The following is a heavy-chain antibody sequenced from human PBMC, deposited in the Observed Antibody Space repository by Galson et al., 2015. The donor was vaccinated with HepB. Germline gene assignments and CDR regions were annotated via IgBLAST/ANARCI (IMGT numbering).Heavy chain of an antibody. Sequence: SLRLSCAASGFTFSSYAMHWVRQAPGKGLEWVAVISYDGSNKYYADSVKGRFTISRDNSKNTLYLQMNSLRAEDTAVYYCARDPFPFWSGDLLMGDAFEIWGQGTMVTVSS. V-gene: IGHV3-30-3*01. CDR1: GFTFSSYA. CDR3: ARDPFPFWSGDLLMGDAFEI. J-gene: IGHJ3*02. D-gene: IGHD3-3*01. CDR2: ISYDGSNK.